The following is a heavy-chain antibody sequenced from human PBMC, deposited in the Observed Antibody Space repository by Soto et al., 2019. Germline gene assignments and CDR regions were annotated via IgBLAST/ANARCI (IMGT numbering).Heavy chain of an antibody. Sequence: SETLSLTCTVSGGSVTGFYWSWIRQPPGKGLEWIGYIFHSGSSNYNPSLKSRVTISVDTSKSQISLRLTSVTAADTAVYYCARAPGLGVAHIGYWGQGTRVTVCS. CDR3: ARAPGLGVAHIGY. J-gene: IGHJ4*02. D-gene: IGHD6-19*01. CDR2: IFHSGSS. V-gene: IGHV4-59*02. CDR1: GGSVTGFY.